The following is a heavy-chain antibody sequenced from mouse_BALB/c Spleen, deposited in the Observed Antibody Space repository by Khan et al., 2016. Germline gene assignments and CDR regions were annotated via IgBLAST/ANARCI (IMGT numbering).Heavy chain of an antibody. CDR1: GFDFSGYW. J-gene: IGHJ2*01. D-gene: IGHD1-1*01. CDR2: INPDSSTI. CDR3: TRLYYYSCSDY. V-gene: IGHV4-1*02. Sequence: EVKLLESGGGLVQPGGSLKLSCAASGFDFSGYWMSWVRQAPGKGLEWIGEINPDSSTINYAPSLKGKIIISRDNAKNTLYLRRNTVSSEDTALYYCTRLYYYSCSDYWGPGTILTVAS.